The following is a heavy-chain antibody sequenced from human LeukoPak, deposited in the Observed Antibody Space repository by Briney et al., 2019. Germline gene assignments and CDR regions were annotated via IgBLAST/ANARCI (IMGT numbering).Heavy chain of an antibody. V-gene: IGHV1-18*01. Sequence: ASVKVSCKASGYTFTSYGIRWVRQAPGQGLEWMGWISAYNGNTNYAQKLQGRVTMTTDTSTSTAYMELRSLRSDDTAVYYCTYSSTSSPLYYYYGMDDWGQGTTVTVSS. CDR2: ISAYNGNT. CDR1: GYTFTSYG. D-gene: IGHD2-2*01. CDR3: TYSSTSSPLYYYYGMDD. J-gene: IGHJ6*02.